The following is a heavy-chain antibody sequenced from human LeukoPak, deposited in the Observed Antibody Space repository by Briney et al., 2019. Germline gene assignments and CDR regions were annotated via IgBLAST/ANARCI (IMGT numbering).Heavy chain of an antibody. V-gene: IGHV4-39*01. J-gene: IGHJ3*02. D-gene: IGHD3-3*01. Sequence: PSETLSLTCTVSGGSISSSSYYWGWIRQPPGKGLEWIGSTYYSGSTYYNPSLKTRDTISVETSQNQFSLHLSSVTAADTAVYYCAGPTRYDFWSGYPGGAFDIWGQGTMVTVSS. CDR3: AGPTRYDFWSGYPGGAFDI. CDR1: GGSISSSSYY. CDR2: TYYSGST.